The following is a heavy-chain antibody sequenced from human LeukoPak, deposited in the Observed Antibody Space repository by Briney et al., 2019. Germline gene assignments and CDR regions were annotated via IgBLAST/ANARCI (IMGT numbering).Heavy chain of an antibody. CDR3: ARDLTSSGSYYTDYYMDV. D-gene: IGHD3-10*01. CDR2: VNPKSGNT. Sequence: ASVKVSCKASGYSFTSYDINWVRQAPGQGLEWMGWVNPKSGNTGYKQKFQARVTITRDTSISAAYMELSSLTSDDTAVYYCARDLTSSGSYYTDYYMDVWGKGTTVTISS. CDR1: GYSFTSYD. J-gene: IGHJ6*03. V-gene: IGHV1-8*03.